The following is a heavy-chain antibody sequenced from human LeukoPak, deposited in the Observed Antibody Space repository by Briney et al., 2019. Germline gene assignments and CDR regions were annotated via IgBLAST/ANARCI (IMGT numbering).Heavy chain of an antibody. Sequence: PGGSLRLSCAASGFTFNSHAMHWVRQAPGKGLEWLAIISYDGTNKYYADSVEGRFTISRDNSKNTLFLQMNSLRTEDTAVYFCARGSGIVSCFDYWGQGTLVTVST. CDR2: ISYDGTNK. J-gene: IGHJ4*02. CDR1: GFTFNSHA. V-gene: IGHV3-30*04. CDR3: ARGSGIVSCFDY. D-gene: IGHD3-16*02.